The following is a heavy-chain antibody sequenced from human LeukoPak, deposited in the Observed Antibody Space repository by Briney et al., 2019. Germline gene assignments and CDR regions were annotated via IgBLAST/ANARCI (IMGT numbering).Heavy chain of an antibody. CDR2: IYPGDSDT. Sequence: GESLKISCKGSGYSFTSYWIGWVRQMPGKGPEWMGIIYPGDSDTRYSPSFQGQVTISADKSISTAYLQWSSLKASDTAMCYCGLAYCGGDCYAGIYFDYWGQGTLVTVSS. CDR1: GYSFTSYW. CDR3: GLAYCGGDCYAGIYFDY. D-gene: IGHD2-21*01. V-gene: IGHV5-51*01. J-gene: IGHJ4*02.